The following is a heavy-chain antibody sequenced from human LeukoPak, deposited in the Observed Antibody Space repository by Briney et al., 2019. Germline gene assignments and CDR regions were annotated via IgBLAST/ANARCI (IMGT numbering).Heavy chain of an antibody. V-gene: IGHV1-69*05. D-gene: IGHD4-17*01. Sequence: ASVKVSCKTSGGTFNNSAISWVRQAPGQGLEWLGGIMPIFGTASYAQKFQGRVTIIKDESTRTVYLELTSLTSDDTAVYYCARDVHGDYGSGWFDPWGQGTLVSVSS. CDR1: GGTFNNSA. J-gene: IGHJ5*02. CDR3: ARDVHGDYGSGWFDP. CDR2: IMPIFGTA.